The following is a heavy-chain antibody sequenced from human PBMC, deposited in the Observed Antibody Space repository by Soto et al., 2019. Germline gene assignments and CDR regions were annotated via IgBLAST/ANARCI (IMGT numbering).Heavy chain of an antibody. CDR1: GFTFSGYA. J-gene: IGHJ4*02. CDR3: ARGWTFDL. CDR2: INGGGDST. V-gene: IGHV3-23*01. Sequence: PGCALRLSCAASGFTFSGYAMSWVRQAPGKGLEWVSVINGGGDSTYFADSVRGRFTISRDNSKNTLFLQMNSLRAEDTAVYYCARGWTFDLWGQGTLVTGSS. D-gene: IGHD1-1*01.